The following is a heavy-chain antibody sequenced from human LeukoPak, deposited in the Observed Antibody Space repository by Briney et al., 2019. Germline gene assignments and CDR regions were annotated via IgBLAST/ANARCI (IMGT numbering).Heavy chain of an antibody. CDR1: GYTFTSYG. D-gene: IGHD3-10*01. Sequence: ASVKVSCKASGYTFTSYGISWVRQAPGQGLEWMGWISAYKGNTNYAQKLQGRVTMTTDTSTSTAYMELRSLRSDDTVVYYCARDSKVLLWFGEHDYWGQGTLVTVSS. CDR2: ISAYKGNT. V-gene: IGHV1-18*01. J-gene: IGHJ4*02. CDR3: ARDSKVLLWFGEHDY.